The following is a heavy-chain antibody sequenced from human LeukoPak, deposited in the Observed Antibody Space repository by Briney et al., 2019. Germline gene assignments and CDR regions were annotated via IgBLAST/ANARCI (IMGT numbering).Heavy chain of an antibody. V-gene: IGHV1-3*01. D-gene: IGHD6-19*01. Sequence: GASVKVSCKASGYTFTEYAMHWVRLAPGHGLEWMGWINADSGNTEPSQRFQGRLSITWDTSATTAYMELSSLTSEDTAVYYCARGGPNRSGWTLDYWGPGTLVTVSS. CDR1: GYTFTEYA. CDR2: INADSGNT. CDR3: ARGGPNRSGWTLDY. J-gene: IGHJ4*02.